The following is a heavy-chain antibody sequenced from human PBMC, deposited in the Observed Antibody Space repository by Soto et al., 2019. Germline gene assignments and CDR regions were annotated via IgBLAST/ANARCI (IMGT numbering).Heavy chain of an antibody. V-gene: IGHV4-30-4*02. CDR2: IYHSGYA. Sequence: QVQLQESGSGLVKPSETLSLTCSVSGDSVSTGDYCWSWVRQPLGKGLEYIGYIYHSGYALYNPSLKSRVTISLDTSNNQFSLKVKSVTTADTAIYYCAREDAGAMFHHWGQGALVTVSS. CDR3: AREDAGAMFHH. D-gene: IGHD7-27*01. CDR1: GDSVSTGDYC. J-gene: IGHJ4*02.